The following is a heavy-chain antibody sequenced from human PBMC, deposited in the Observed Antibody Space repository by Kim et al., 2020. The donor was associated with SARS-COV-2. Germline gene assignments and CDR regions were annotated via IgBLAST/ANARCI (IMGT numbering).Heavy chain of an antibody. D-gene: IGHD1-26*01. CDR3: ARDLLVGATSYGMDV. Sequence: GSVKGRFTISRDNYKSTLYLQRSSLRAEDTAVYYCARDLLVGATSYGMDVWGQGTTVTVSS. V-gene: IGHV3-30*07. J-gene: IGHJ6*02.